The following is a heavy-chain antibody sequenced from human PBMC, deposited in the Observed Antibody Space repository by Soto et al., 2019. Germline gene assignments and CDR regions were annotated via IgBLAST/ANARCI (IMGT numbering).Heavy chain of an antibody. D-gene: IGHD2-2*01. CDR2: ISSSSSYI. V-gene: IGHV3-21*01. J-gene: IGHJ5*02. CDR1: GFTFSSYS. Sequence: PGGSLRLSCAASGFTFSSYSMNWVRQAPGKGLEWVSSISSSSSYIYYADSVKGRFTISRDNAKNSLYLQMNSLRAEDTAVYYCASGLYCSSTSCYLDPSGQGTLVTVSS. CDR3: ASGLYCSSTSCYLDP.